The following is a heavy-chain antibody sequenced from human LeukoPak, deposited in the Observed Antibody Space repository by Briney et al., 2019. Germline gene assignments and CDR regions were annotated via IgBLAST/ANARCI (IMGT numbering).Heavy chain of an antibody. CDR3: AQDHGYNYPFRYFDH. D-gene: IGHD5-24*01. Sequence: HTGGSLILSCAASGLTFRSYAMTWVRQAPGKGLEWVSSISGSGTTTYFADSVKGRFTISRDNSKGSLYLQMNSLRDEDTAIYYCAQDHGYNYPFRYFDHWGQGTLVTVSS. CDR2: ISGSGTTT. J-gene: IGHJ4*02. V-gene: IGHV3-23*01. CDR1: GLTFRSYA.